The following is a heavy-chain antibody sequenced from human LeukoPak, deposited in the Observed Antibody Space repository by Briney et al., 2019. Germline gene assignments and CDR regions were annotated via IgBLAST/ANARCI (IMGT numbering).Heavy chain of an antibody. J-gene: IGHJ4*02. CDR3: ARQYCSAARCYLDY. CDR2: ISYDGNNK. V-gene: IGHV3-30-3*01. Sequence: PGGSLRLSCAASGFSFSSIAMYWVRQAPGKGLEWVAVISYDGNNKYYTDSVKGRFTVSRDNSKNTLYLQMDSLRGEDTAVYYCARQYCSAARCYLDYWGQGNLVTVSS. CDR1: GFSFSSIA. D-gene: IGHD2-15*01.